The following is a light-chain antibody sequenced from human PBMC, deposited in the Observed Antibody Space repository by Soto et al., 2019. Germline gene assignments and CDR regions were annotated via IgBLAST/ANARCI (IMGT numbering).Light chain of an antibody. CDR3: SSYTGSSTWV. CDR1: SSDVGGYNY. CDR2: GVS. V-gene: IGLV2-14*01. J-gene: IGLJ3*02. Sequence: QSALTQPASVSGSPGQSITISCTGTSSDVGGYNYVSWYQQHPGKAPKLIIYGVSDRPSGVSNRVSGSKSGNMASLTISGLEVEDDADYYCSSYTGSSTWVFGGGTKLTVL.